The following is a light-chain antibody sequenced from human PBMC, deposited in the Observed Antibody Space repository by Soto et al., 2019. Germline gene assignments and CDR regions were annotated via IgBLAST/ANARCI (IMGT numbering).Light chain of an antibody. CDR3: QQYNNWPPIT. CDR1: QTISSW. Sequence: DIQMTQSPSTLSGSVGDRVTITCLASQTISSWLAWYQQKPGKAPKLLIYKASTLKSGVPSRFSGSGSGTEFTLTITSLQSEDFAVYYCQQYNNWPPITFGQGTRLEIK. CDR2: KAS. V-gene: IGKV1-5*03. J-gene: IGKJ5*01.